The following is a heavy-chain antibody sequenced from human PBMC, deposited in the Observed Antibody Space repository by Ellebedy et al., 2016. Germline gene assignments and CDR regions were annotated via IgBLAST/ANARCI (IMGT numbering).Heavy chain of an antibody. D-gene: IGHD2-15*01. CDR2: INQDGSEK. J-gene: IGHJ6*02. V-gene: IGHV3-7*01. CDR3: ARDGGYCSGGSCYYGMDV. CDR1: GFTFSNYW. Sequence: GESLKISXSASGFTFSNYWMDWVRQAPGKGLEWVANINQDGSEKYYVDSVKGRFTISRDNTKNSLYLQMNSLRAEDTAVYYCARDGGYCSGGSCYYGMDVWGQGTTVTVSS.